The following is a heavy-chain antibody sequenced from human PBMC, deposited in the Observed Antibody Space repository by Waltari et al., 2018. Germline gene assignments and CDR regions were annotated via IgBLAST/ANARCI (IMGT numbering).Heavy chain of an antibody. J-gene: IGHJ4*02. CDR1: GGSFSGYY. Sequence: QVQLQQWGAGLLKPSETLSLTCAVYGGSFSGYYWSWIRQPPGKGLEWIGEINHSGSTNYNPSLKSRVTISVDTSKNQFSLKLSSVTAADTAVYYCARGLRGVSQLYFFDYWGQGTLVTVSS. CDR2: INHSGST. V-gene: IGHV4-34*01. CDR3: ARGLRGVSQLYFFDY. D-gene: IGHD1-1*01.